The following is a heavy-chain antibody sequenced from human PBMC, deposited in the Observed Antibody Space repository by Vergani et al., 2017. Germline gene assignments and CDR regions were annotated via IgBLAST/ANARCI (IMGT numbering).Heavy chain of an antibody. CDR3: ARAVSTTVGDPPGY. Sequence: EVQLVESGGGLEQPGRSQRLSCAASGFTFDDCAMHWVRQPPGKGLECVSGIGTAGDTYYPGSLKGRFTISRENAKNSLYLQMNSLRAGDTAIYYCARAVSTTVGDPPGYWGQGTLVTVSS. J-gene: IGHJ4*02. V-gene: IGHV3-13*01. CDR1: GFTFDDCA. CDR2: IGTAGDT. D-gene: IGHD4-23*01.